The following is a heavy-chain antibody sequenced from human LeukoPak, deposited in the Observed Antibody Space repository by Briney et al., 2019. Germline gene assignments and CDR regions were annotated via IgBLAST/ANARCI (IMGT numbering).Heavy chain of an antibody. CDR3: ARDARAVADLLFDY. Sequence: AGGSLRLSCAASGFTFSSYDMHWVRQATGKGLEWVSAIGTAGDTYYPGSVKGRFTISRENAKNSLYLQMNSLRAEDTAVYYCARDARAVADLLFDYWGQGTLVTVSS. CDR2: IGTAGDT. V-gene: IGHV3-13*01. J-gene: IGHJ4*02. D-gene: IGHD6-19*01. CDR1: GFTFSSYD.